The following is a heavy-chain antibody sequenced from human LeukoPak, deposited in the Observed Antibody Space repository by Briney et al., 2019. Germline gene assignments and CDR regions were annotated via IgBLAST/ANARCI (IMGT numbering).Heavy chain of an antibody. D-gene: IGHD3-22*01. V-gene: IGHV1-69*05. Sequence: ASMKVSCKASGGTFSSYAISWVRQAPGQGLEWMGRIIPIFGTANYAQKFQGRVTITTDESTSTAYMELSSLRSEDTAVYCCACYDSSGYYKLGPFDYWGQGTLVTVSS. CDR3: ACYDSSGYYKLGPFDY. J-gene: IGHJ4*02. CDR1: GGTFSSYA. CDR2: IIPIFGTA.